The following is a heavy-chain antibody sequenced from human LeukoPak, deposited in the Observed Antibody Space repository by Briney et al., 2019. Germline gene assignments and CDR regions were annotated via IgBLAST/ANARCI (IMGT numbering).Heavy chain of an antibody. CDR1: GYTLTELS. J-gene: IGHJ4*02. CDR2: FDPEDGET. Sequence: ASVKVSCKVSGYTLTELSMHWVRQAPGKGLEWMGGFDPEDGETIYAQKFQGRVTMTEDTSTDTAYMELSSLRAEDTALYYCAKDKALRYSGYDWDLDYWGQGTLVTVSS. D-gene: IGHD5-12*01. CDR3: AKDKALRYSGYDWDLDY. V-gene: IGHV1-24*01.